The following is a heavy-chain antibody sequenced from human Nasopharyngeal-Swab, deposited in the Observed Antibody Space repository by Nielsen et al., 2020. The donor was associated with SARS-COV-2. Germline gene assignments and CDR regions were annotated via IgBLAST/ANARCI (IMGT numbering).Heavy chain of an antibody. J-gene: IGHJ6*03. Sequence: RQAPGKGLEWIGYIYYGGSTNYNPSLKSRVTISVDTSKNQFSLKLSSVTAADTAVYYCVRGPDRNYDFWSGYYTPSSYYYYYMDVWGKGTTVTVSS. D-gene: IGHD3-3*01. CDR2: IYYGGST. V-gene: IGHV4-59*01. CDR3: VRGPDRNYDFWSGYYTPSSYYYYYMDV.